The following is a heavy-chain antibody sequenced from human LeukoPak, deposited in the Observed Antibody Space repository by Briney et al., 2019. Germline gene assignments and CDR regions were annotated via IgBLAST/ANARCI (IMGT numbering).Heavy chain of an antibody. Sequence: ASVKVSCKASGYTFTSFDINWLRQAPGQGLEWMGRLDPSTGNTAYPQKFQDRVTITRDPSTSTAYMELSGLNSEDTALYYCARDLNSDRSGYGHSSFDYWGQGTLVTVSS. D-gene: IGHD3-22*01. V-gene: IGHV1-8*01. CDR3: ARDLNSDRSGYGHSSFDY. J-gene: IGHJ4*02. CDR2: LDPSTGNT. CDR1: GYTFTSFD.